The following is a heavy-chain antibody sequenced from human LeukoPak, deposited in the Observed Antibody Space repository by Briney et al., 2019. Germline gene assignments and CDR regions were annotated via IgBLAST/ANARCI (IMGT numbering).Heavy chain of an antibody. V-gene: IGHV3-15*01. J-gene: IGHJ4*02. Sequence: GGSLRLSWAAYGLTFSNAWMSSVRLAPGKGLEWDGRIKSKNDCCTKDYAGPEKGRLTISRDNSNNTQYPQIESLKTEYTAVYYCTASNWGSGGYFGYWGQETLVTVSS. CDR3: TASNWGSGGYFGY. CDR1: GLTFSNAW. D-gene: IGHD7-27*01. CDR2: IKSKNDCCTK.